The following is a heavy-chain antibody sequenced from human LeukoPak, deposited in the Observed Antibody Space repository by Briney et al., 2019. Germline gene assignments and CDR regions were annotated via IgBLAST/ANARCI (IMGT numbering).Heavy chain of an antibody. CDR2: IYYSGST. V-gene: IGHV4-59*08. Sequence: SESLSLTCTVSGGSISSYYWSWIRQPPGKGLEWIGYIYYSGSTNYNPSLKSRVTISVDTSKNQFSLKLTSVTAADTAVYYCARLLGPLDYVWGSSRSKWGQGTLVTVSS. D-gene: IGHD3-16*02. CDR3: ARLLGPLDYVWGSSRSK. J-gene: IGHJ4*02. CDR1: GGSISSYY.